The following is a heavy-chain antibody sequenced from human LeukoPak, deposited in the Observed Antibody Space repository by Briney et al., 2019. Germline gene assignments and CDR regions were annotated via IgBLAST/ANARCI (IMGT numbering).Heavy chain of an antibody. CDR1: GFTFSSYG. J-gene: IGHJ5*02. CDR3: AREGRDGYNWDWFDP. V-gene: IGHV3-33*01. CDR2: IWYDGSNK. Sequence: GGSLRLSCAASGFTFSSYGMHWVRQAPGKGLEWVAVIWYDGSNKYYTDSVKGRFTISRDNSKNTLYLQMNSLRAEDTAVYYCAREGRDGYNWDWFDPWGQGTLVTVSS. D-gene: IGHD5-24*01.